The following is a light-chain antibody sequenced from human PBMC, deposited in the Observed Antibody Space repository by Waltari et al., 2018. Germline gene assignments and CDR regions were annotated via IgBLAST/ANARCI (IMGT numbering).Light chain of an antibody. Sequence: DTVMTQSPASLAVSLGERATINCKSSQSVLYSLNDRNYLAWYQQKPGQPPKLLISWASTRESGVPDRFSGSGSGTDFTLTISRLEPEDFAVYYCQKYGSTPRPFGGGTKVEIK. V-gene: IGKV4-1*01. CDR1: QSVLYSLNDRNY. CDR3: QKYGSTPRP. CDR2: WAS. J-gene: IGKJ4*01.